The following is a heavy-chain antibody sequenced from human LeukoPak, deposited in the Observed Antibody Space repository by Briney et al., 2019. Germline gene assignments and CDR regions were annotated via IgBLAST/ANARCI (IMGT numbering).Heavy chain of an antibody. CDR2: IKSKTDGGTT. CDR3: ATSGKWKYYFDY. V-gene: IGHV3-15*07. D-gene: IGHD1-1*01. J-gene: IGHJ4*02. Sequence: GGSLRLSCAASGITFSNAWVNWVRQAPGKGLEWVGRIKSKTDGGTTDYAAPVKGRFTISRDDSKNTLYLQMNSLKTEDTAVYYCATSGKWKYYFDYWGQGTLVTVSS. CDR1: GITFSNAW.